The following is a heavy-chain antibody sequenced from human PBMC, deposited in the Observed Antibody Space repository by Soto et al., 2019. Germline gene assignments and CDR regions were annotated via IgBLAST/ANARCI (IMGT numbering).Heavy chain of an antibody. V-gene: IGHV3-74*03. CDR3: ATAEVDY. CDR2: MTGDGRTA. CDR1: GFTFGYYW. Sequence: QTGGSLRLSCAASGFTFGYYWMHWVRQPPGKGPEWVSRMTGDGRTAQYADSVKGRFTASRDNAKSTLYLQMNSLGAEDTAVYYCATAEVDYWGPGTLVTVSS. J-gene: IGHJ4*02.